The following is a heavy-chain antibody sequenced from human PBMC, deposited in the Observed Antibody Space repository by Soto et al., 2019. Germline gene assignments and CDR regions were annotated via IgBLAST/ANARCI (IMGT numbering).Heavy chain of an antibody. CDR2: IYYSGST. D-gene: IGHD3-3*01. J-gene: IGHJ4*02. V-gene: IGHV4-59*01. CDR3: ARDGSRYDFWSGPYYFDY. CDR1: GGSISTYY. Sequence: QVQLQESGPGLVKPSETLSLTCTVSGGSISTYYWSWIRQPPGKGLEWIGYIYYSGSTNYNPSLKSRVTISVDTSTNQFSLKLSSVSAADTAVYYCARDGSRYDFWSGPYYFDYWGQGTLVTVSS.